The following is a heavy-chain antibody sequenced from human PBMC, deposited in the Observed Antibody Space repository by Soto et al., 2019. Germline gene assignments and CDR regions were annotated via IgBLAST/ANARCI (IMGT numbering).Heavy chain of an antibody. CDR1: GFIFSSSA. V-gene: IGHV3-23*01. J-gene: IGHJ4*02. D-gene: IGHD1-26*01. CDR3: AKDRSPRATTWNVY. Sequence: GGSLRLSCVVSGFIFSSSAMNWVRQAPGKGLEWVSTISGSGVSKYYADSVKGRFTISRDNSNNTVSLQMNSLRAEDAAVYYCAKDRSPRATTWNVYWGKETLVSVSS. CDR2: ISGSGVSK.